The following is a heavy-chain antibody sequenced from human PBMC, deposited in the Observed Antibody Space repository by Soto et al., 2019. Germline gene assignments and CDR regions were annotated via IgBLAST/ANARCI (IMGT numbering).Heavy chain of an antibody. CDR2: MNPNSGNT. J-gene: IGHJ4*02. D-gene: IGHD6-19*01. CDR1: GYTFTSYD. CDR3: ARDLGGWTDY. V-gene: IGHV1-8*01. Sequence: GASVKVSCKASGYTFTSYDINWVRQATGQGLEWMGWMNPNSGNTGYAQKFQGRVTITRDTSASTAYMELSSLRSEDTAVYYCARDLGGWTDYWGQGTLVTVSS.